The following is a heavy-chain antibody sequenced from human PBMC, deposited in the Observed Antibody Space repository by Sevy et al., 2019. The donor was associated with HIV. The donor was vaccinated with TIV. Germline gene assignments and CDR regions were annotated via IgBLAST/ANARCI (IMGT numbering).Heavy chain of an antibody. Sequence: ASVKVSCKASGYTFTGYYMHWVRQAPGQGLEWMGRINPNSGGTNYAQKFQGRVTMTRDTSISTAYMELSRLRSDDTAVYYCATDSRYCSGGSCYVGYWGLGTLVTVSS. CDR1: GYTFTGYY. CDR3: ATDSRYCSGGSCYVGY. V-gene: IGHV1-2*06. J-gene: IGHJ4*02. D-gene: IGHD2-15*01. CDR2: INPNSGGT.